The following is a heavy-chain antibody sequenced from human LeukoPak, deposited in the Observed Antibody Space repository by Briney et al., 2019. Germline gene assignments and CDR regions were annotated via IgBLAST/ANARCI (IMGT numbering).Heavy chain of an antibody. J-gene: IGHJ3*02. CDR2: IYHSGST. CDR3: ARPIWTPNGPNDAFDI. D-gene: IGHD3/OR15-3a*01. CDR1: GGSISSGGYY. Sequence: PSETLSLTCTVSGGSISSGGYYWSWIRQPPGKGLEWIGYIYHSGSTYYNPSLKSRVTISVDRSKNQFSLKLSSVTAADTAVYYCARPIWTPNGPNDAFDIWGQGTMVTVSS. V-gene: IGHV4-30-2*01.